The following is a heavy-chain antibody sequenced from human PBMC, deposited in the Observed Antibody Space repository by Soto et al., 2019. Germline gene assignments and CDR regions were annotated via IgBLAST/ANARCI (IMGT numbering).Heavy chain of an antibody. D-gene: IGHD6-19*01. J-gene: IGHJ4*02. CDR2: INHRGGA. Sequence: QVQLHQWGAGQFKPSETLSLTFAVHGESCSGYGGPFSGYYWIWILHTPGKGLEWIGEINHRGGANSKPYLKSRVTISVDTSKNPFSLNLNSVTAADTAVYYCARGKRRGGSSGWSLWGQGTLVTVSS. V-gene: IGHV4-34*01. CDR3: ARGKRRGGSSGWSL. CDR1: GESCSGYGGPFSGYY.